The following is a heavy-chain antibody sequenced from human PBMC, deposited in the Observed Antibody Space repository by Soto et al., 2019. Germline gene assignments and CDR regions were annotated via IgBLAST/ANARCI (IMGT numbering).Heavy chain of an antibody. CDR3: ATPRALTVSSLYYGLDV. CDR1: GFTFSSYA. V-gene: IGHV3-23*01. D-gene: IGHD4-4*01. CDR2: ISGSGGST. J-gene: IGHJ6*02. Sequence: PLGSLRLSCAASGFTFSSYAMSWVRQAPGKGLEWVSAISGSGGSTYYADSVKGRFTISRDNSKNTLYLQMNSLRAEDTAVYYCATPRALTVSSLYYGLDVWGQGTTVTVSS.